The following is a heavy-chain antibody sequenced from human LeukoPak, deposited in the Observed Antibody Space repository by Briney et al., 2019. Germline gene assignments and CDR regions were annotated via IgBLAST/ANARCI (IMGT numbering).Heavy chain of an antibody. Sequence: ASVKVSCKASGYTFTGYYMHWVRQDPGQALEGMGWINPNSGDTNYAQKFQGRVTMTRDTSISTAYMELSRPRSDDTAVYYCARDLSHYFDYWGQGTLVTVSS. J-gene: IGHJ4*02. CDR1: GYTFTGYY. V-gene: IGHV1-2*02. CDR3: ARDLSHYFDY. CDR2: INPNSGDT.